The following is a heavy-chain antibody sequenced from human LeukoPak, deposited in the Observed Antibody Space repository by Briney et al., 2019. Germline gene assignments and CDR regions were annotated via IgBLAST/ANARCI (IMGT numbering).Heavy chain of an antibody. D-gene: IGHD1-7*01. J-gene: IGHJ6*03. CDR3: ARRWNYGRNYYIDV. CDR2: INDSGRI. CDR1: GGSFSNYY. Sequence: PSETLSLTCAVYGGSFSNYYWSWIRQPPGKGLEWIGEINDSGRINYNPSLMSRVTVSVDTSKNQYSLRLTSVTATDTAVYYCARRWNYGRNYYIDVWGNGATVSVSS. V-gene: IGHV4-34*01.